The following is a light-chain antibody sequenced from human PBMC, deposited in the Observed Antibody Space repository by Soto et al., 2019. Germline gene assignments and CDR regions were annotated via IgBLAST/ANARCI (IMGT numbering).Light chain of an antibody. CDR3: QQYNTWPLT. CDR2: DAS. V-gene: IGKV3-15*01. Sequence: ETVMTQSPATLSVSPGERPTLSCRASQSVSSNLAWYQQKPGQAPRLLIYDASTRATGIPARFSGSGSGTEFTLTISRLQSEYFAVYYCQQYNTWPLTFGPGTKVDIK. CDR1: QSVSSN. J-gene: IGKJ3*01.